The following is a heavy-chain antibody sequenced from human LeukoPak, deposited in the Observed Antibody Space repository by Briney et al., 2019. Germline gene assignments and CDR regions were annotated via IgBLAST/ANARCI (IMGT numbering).Heavy chain of an antibody. Sequence: GGSLRLSCAASGFTFSSYGMHWVRQAPGKGLEWVAVISYDGSNKYYADSVKGRFTISRDNSKNTLYLQMNSLRAEDTAVYYCAKSPSVVVPAARIPYDYWGQGTLVTVSS. CDR3: AKSPSVVVPAARIPYDY. D-gene: IGHD2-2*01. CDR1: GFTFSSYG. V-gene: IGHV3-30*18. CDR2: ISYDGSNK. J-gene: IGHJ4*02.